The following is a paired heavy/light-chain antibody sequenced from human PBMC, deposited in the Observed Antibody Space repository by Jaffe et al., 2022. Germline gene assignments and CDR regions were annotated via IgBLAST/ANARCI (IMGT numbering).Heavy chain of an antibody. CDR3: APDDYGGKSVGP. J-gene: IGHJ5*02. CDR1: EFTFSNYD. Sequence: EVQLVESGGDLVPPGGSLKLSCAASEFTFSNYDMNWVRQTPGKGLEWVSYISTSGSKIYYADSVKGRFTISRDNAENSLYLQMNSLRAEDTAVYYCAPDDYGGKSVGPWGQGTLVTVSS. D-gene: IGHD5-12*01. CDR2: ISTSGSKI. V-gene: IGHV3-48*03.
Light chain of an antibody. V-gene: IGLV10-54*01. CDR1: NNNVGNQG. Sequence: QAGLTQPPSVSKDLRQTATLTCTGNNNNVGNQGATWLQQHQGHPPKLLSYRNNNRPSGISERFSASRSGNTAYLTITGLQPEDEADYYCSSWDTNLDVYVFGSGTKVTVL. J-gene: IGLJ1*01. CDR3: SSWDTNLDVYV. CDR2: RNN.